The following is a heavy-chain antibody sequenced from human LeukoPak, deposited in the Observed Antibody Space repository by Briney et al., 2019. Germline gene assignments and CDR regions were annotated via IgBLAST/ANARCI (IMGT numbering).Heavy chain of an antibody. CDR2: IYYSGST. D-gene: IGHD3-10*01. Sequence: NPSETLSLTCTVSGGSISSGDYYWGWIRQPPGKGLEWIGCIYYSGSTYYNPSLKSRLTISVDTSKSQFSLKLSSVTAADAAVYFCARVPRDGWFGGRGDCWGQGTLVTVSS. CDR1: GGSISSGDYY. J-gene: IGHJ4*02. V-gene: IGHV4-30-4*01. CDR3: ARVPRDGWFGGRGDC.